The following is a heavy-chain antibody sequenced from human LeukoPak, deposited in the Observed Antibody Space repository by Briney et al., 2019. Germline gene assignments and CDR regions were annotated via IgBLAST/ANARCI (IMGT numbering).Heavy chain of an antibody. CDR1: VGTFSSYA. J-gene: IGHJ4*02. V-gene: IGHV1-69*13. D-gene: IGHD3-22*01. CDR2: IIPIFGTA. Sequence: SVTVSFTASVGTFSSYAISWVRQAPGQGLEWMGGIIPIFGTANYAQKFQGRVTITADESTSTAYMELSSLRSEDTAVYYCARWGSSGYPYYFDYWGQGTLVTVSS. CDR3: ARWGSSGYPYYFDY.